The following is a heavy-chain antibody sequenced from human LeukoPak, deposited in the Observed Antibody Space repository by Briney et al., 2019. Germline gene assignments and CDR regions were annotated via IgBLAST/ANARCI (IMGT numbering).Heavy chain of an antibody. V-gene: IGHV4-39*01. D-gene: IGHD2-2*02. Sequence: SETLSLTCTVSGDSISYSNNYWGWVRQPPGERLEWIGSIYYSGRTYYNPSLQSRVTISVDTSTNQFSLNLRSVTAADTAVYYCARHSMGIPAAIRRGAFDIWGQGTMVTVSS. J-gene: IGHJ3*02. CDR3: ARHSMGIPAAIRRGAFDI. CDR2: IYYSGRT. CDR1: GDSISYSNNY.